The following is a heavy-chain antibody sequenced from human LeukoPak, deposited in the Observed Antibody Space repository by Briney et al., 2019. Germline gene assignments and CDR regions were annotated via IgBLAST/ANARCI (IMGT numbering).Heavy chain of an antibody. J-gene: IGHJ4*02. D-gene: IGHD4-17*01. V-gene: IGHV4-34*01. CDR3: ARGLRDY. CDR1: GGSFSGYY. CDR2: INHSGST. Sequence: PSETLSLTCAVYGGSFSGYYWSWIRQPPGKGLEWIGEINHSGSTNYNPSLKSRVTISVDTSKNQFSLKLSSVTAVDTAVYYCARGLRDYWGQGTLVTVSS.